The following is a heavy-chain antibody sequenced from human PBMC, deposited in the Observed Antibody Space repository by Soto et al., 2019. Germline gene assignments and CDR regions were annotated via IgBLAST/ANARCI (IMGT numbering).Heavy chain of an antibody. CDR1: GDSVSSNSAA. Sequence: PSQTLSLTCAISGDSVSSNSAAWNWIRQSPSRGLEWLGRTYYRSKWYNGYAVSVKSRITINPDTSKNQFSLQLNSVTPEDTAVYYCARESGTDFWSGYWDGGYYPTNYYGMDVWGQGTTVTVSS. J-gene: IGHJ6*02. V-gene: IGHV6-1*01. CDR3: ARESGTDFWSGYWDGGYYPTNYYGMDV. CDR2: TYYRSKWYN. D-gene: IGHD3-3*01.